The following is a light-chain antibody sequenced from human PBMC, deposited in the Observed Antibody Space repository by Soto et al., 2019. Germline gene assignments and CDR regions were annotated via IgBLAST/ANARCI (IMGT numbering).Light chain of an antibody. CDR2: AAS. J-gene: IGKJ4*02. Sequence: EIVLTQSPGTLSLSPGERAILSYRASQNVENKLAWYQQRPGQSPRLLIYAASTRAPGVPARFSGSGSGTQFTITISGLQSDDFALFFCQHYYQWPLRFGGGTKVDI. CDR1: QNVENK. V-gene: IGKV3-15*01. CDR3: QHYYQWPLR.